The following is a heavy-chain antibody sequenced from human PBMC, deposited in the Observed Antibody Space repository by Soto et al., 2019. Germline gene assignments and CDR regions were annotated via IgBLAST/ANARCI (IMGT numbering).Heavy chain of an antibody. CDR2: IDSGGSGT. J-gene: IGHJ4*02. CDR3: TTVFDF. V-gene: IGHV3-74*01. CDR1: GLSLTKVW. Sequence: EVQLVESGGGLVQPGGSLRLSCATSGLSLTKVWMHWVRQDIGKGLVWVSRIDSGGSGTSYADSVRGRFTISRDIAKNTLYLQMNSLRAEDTAVYYCTTVFDFWGQGTLVTVSA.